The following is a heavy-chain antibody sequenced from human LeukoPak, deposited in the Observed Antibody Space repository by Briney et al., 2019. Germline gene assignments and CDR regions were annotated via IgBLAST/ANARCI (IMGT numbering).Heavy chain of an antibody. J-gene: IGHJ4*02. D-gene: IGHD3-10*01. V-gene: IGHV4-31*03. CDR2: IYYSGST. Sequence: PSETLSLTCTVSGGSVSSGGYYWSWIRQHPGKGLEWIGYIYYSGSTYYNPSLKSRVTISVDTSKNQFSLKLSSVTAADTAVYYCARDSRGVDSKLDYWGQGTLVTVSP. CDR3: ARDSRGVDSKLDY. CDR1: GGSVSSGGYY.